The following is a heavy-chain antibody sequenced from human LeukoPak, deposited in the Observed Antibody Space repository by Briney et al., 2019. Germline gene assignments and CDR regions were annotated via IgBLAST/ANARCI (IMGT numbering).Heavy chain of an antibody. D-gene: IGHD3-10*01. CDR2: IRSKANSYAT. V-gene: IGHV3-73*01. CDR1: GFTFSGSA. J-gene: IGHJ5*02. Sequence: GGSLRLSCAASGFTFSGSAMHWVRQASGKGLEWVGRIRSKANSYATAYAASVKGRFTISRDDSKNTAYLQMNSLKTEDTAAYYCTRHVGYYGSGKEPWFDPWGQGTLVTVSS. CDR3: TRHVGYYGSGKEPWFDP.